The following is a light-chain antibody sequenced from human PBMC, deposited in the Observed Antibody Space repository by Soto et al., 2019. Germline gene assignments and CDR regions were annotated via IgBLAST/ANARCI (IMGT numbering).Light chain of an antibody. Sequence: IVLTQSPGTLSLSPGDRATLSCRASQSVTSSLAWYQQKTGQAPRLLIYGASSRATGIPDRFSGSGSGTDFTLTIRRLEPEDFAVYYCQQYGSSPRTFGGGTKVDIK. CDR2: GAS. V-gene: IGKV3-20*01. CDR1: QSVTSS. CDR3: QQYGSSPRT. J-gene: IGKJ4*01.